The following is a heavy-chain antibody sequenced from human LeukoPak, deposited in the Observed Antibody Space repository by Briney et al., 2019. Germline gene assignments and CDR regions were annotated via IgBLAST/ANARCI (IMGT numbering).Heavy chain of an antibody. Sequence: GGSLRLSCAASRFTFSSYWMHWVRQAPGKGLVWVSRINSDGSSTSYADSVKGRFTISRDNAKNTLYLQMNSLRTEDTAVYHCAREASNWGSDYWGQGTLVTVSS. D-gene: IGHD7-27*01. CDR1: RFTFSSYW. J-gene: IGHJ4*02. CDR3: AREASNWGSDY. V-gene: IGHV3-74*01. CDR2: INSDGSST.